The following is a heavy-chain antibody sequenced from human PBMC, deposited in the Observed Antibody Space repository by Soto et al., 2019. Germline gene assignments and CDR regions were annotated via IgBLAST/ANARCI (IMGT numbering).Heavy chain of an antibody. CDR2: IYYSGST. J-gene: IGHJ4*02. CDR3: ARVYGGNSKAFDY. V-gene: IGHV4-59*01. D-gene: IGHD4-17*01. CDR1: GGSISSYY. Sequence: SETLSLTCTVSGGSISSYYWSWIRQPPGEGLEWIGYIYYSGSTNYNPSLKSRVTISVDTSKNQFSLKLSSVTAADTAVYYCARVYGGNSKAFDYWGQGTLVTVSS.